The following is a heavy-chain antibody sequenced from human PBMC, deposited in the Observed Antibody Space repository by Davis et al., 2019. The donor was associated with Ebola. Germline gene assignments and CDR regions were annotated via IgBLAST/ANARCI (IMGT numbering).Heavy chain of an antibody. CDR1: GASISRYY. Sequence: MPSETLSLTCTVSGASISRYYWSWILHPPEKGLEWIGSIYYRGSTNYNPSLKSRVTISVDTSKNQFSLKLSSVTAADTAVYYCARGKYYYGMNVWCQGTTVTVSS. J-gene: IGHJ6*02. CDR3: ARGKYYYGMNV. CDR2: IYYRGST. V-gene: IGHV4-59*01.